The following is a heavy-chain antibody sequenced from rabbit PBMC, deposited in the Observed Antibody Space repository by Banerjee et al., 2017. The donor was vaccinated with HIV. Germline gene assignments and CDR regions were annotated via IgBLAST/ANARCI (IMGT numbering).Heavy chain of an antibody. CDR2: IYTSSGST. Sequence: GKSGGALVQSRASLTLTCTASGFSFSSSYCICWVRQAPGKGLEWIACIYTSSGSTYYASWAKGRFTISKTSWTTVTLQITRRTAANTLTYCSAKELAGVIGWNFNLWGPGTLVTVS. D-gene: IGHD4-1*01. J-gene: IGHJ4*01. CDR3: AKELAGVIGWNFNL. CDR1: GFSFSSSYC. V-gene: IGHV1S40*01.